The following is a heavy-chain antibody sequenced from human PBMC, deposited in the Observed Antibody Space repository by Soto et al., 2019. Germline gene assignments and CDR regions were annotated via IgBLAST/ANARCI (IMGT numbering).Heavy chain of an antibody. Sequence: GGSLRLSCAASGFTFSSYAMSWVRQAPGKGLEWVSAISGSGGSTYYADSVKGRFTISRDKSKNTLYLQMNSLRAEDTAVYYCAKTEWELLHYDYWGQGTLVTVSS. CDR1: GFTFSSYA. V-gene: IGHV3-23*01. CDR3: AKTEWELLHYDY. J-gene: IGHJ4*02. CDR2: ISGSGGST. D-gene: IGHD1-26*01.